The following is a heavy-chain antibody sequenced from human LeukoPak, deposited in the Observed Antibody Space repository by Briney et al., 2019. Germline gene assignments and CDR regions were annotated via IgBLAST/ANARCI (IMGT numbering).Heavy chain of an antibody. V-gene: IGHV4-59*01. Sequence: SETLSLTCTVSGGSISTYYWTWIRQPPGKGLEWIGYIHYSGSTNYNPSLKSRGTISVDTSKNQFSLNLSSVTAADTAVYYCAGIVRQNAYCYDIDVWGRGTTVTVSS. CDR3: AGIVRQNAYCYDIDV. CDR1: GGSISTYY. J-gene: IGHJ6*03. D-gene: IGHD3-16*01. CDR2: IHYSGST.